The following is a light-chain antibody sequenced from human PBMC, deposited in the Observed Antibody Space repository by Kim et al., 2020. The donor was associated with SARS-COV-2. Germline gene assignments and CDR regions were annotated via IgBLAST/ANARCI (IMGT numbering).Light chain of an antibody. CDR3: QQYDRPPYT. V-gene: IGKV3-20*01. CDR2: GTS. J-gene: IGKJ2*01. Sequence: LCPGERVILSCRDSQSVADNHLAWFQQEPGQAPRLLIYGTSSSATGIPDRFSGSGSGTDFTLTISRLEPEDSAVYYCQQYDRPPYTFGQGTKLEI. CDR1: QSVADNH.